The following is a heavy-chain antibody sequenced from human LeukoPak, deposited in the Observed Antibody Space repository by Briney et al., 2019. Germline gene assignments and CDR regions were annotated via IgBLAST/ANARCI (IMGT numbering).Heavy chain of an antibody. CDR1: GFAFSSYG. V-gene: IGHV3-7*01. Sequence: GGSLRLSCAASGFAFSSYGMHWVRQAPGKGLEWVAFIRKRGIETNYVDSVKGRFTITRDNARNLLFLQMNSLRAEDTAVYYCAREDGYCSGGNCYSYFVSWGQGTLVTVSS. D-gene: IGHD2-15*01. J-gene: IGHJ4*02. CDR3: AREDGYCSGGNCYSYFVS. CDR2: IRKRGIET.